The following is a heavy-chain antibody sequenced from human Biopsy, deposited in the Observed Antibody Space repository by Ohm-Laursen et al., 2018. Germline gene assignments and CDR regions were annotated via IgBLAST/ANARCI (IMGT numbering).Heavy chain of an antibody. V-gene: IGHV1-2*02. CDR1: AYSFGDHR. D-gene: IGHD3-3*01. Sequence: SVKVSCKASAYSFGDHRIHWVRQAPGQGLEWIGWIDPKSGGTNYAQKFQGRVTMTRDTSISTTYMELRRLTSDDTAVFYCARELGDFWGGRQFDFWGQGTLVTVSS. CDR3: ARELGDFWGGRQFDF. J-gene: IGHJ5*01. CDR2: IDPKSGGT.